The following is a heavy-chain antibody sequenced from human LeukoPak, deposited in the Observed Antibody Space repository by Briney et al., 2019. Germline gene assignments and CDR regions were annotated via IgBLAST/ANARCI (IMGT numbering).Heavy chain of an antibody. Sequence: SETLSHTCTVSGGSISSSSYYWSWIRQPAGKGLEWIGRIYISGSTNYNPSLKSRVTISVDTSKNQFSLKLTSVTAADTAVYYCASERVYYYDSSGFDYWGQGTLVTVSS. J-gene: IGHJ4*02. CDR2: IYISGST. V-gene: IGHV4-61*02. D-gene: IGHD3-22*01. CDR3: ASERVYYYDSSGFDY. CDR1: GGSISSSSYY.